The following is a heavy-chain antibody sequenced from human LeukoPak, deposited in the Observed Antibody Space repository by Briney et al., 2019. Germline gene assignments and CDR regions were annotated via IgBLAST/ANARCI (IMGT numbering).Heavy chain of an antibody. D-gene: IGHD3-9*01. CDR1: GFTFSSYS. V-gene: IGHV3-7*01. J-gene: IGHJ3*02. Sequence: GGSLRLSCAASGFTFSSYSMNWVRQAPGKGLEWVANIKQDGSEKYYVDSVKGRFTISRDNAKNSLYLQMNSLRAEDTAVYYCARGYYDILTGDIGAFDIWGQGTMVTVSS. CDR2: IKQDGSEK. CDR3: ARGYYDILTGDIGAFDI.